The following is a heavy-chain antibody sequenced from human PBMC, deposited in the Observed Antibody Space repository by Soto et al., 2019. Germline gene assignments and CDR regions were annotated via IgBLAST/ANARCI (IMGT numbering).Heavy chain of an antibody. V-gene: IGHV3-23*01. CDR3: ARPTFGNSDDYYNGMDV. CDR1: GFTFSSYV. CDR2: ISSSGGST. J-gene: IGHJ6*02. Sequence: GGSLGLSCAASGFTFSSYVMSWVRQAPGKALEWVSAISSSGGSTFYADYVKGRFTISRDNSDNTLYLQMNSLRGDDTDVYFCARPTFGNSDDYYNGMDVWGQGTTVTVS. D-gene: IGHD3-3*01.